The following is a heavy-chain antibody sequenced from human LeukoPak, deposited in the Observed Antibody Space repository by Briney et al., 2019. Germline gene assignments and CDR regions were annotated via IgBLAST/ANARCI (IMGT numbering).Heavy chain of an antibody. D-gene: IGHD2-2*02. V-gene: IGHV1-2*02. J-gene: IGHJ5*02. CDR1: GYTFTGYY. CDR2: INPNSGGT. Sequence: GASVKVSCKASGYTFTGYYMHWVRQAPGQGLEWMGWINPNSGGTNYAQKFQGRVTMTRDTSISTAYLELSRLRSDDTAVYYCARGYCSSTNFYIIIWFDPWSQGTLVTVSS. CDR3: ARGYCSSTNFYIIIWFDP.